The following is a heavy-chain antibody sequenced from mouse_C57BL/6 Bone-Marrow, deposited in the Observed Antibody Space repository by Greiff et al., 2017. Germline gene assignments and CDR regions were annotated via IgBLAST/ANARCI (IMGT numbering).Heavy chain of an antibody. J-gene: IGHJ1*03. D-gene: IGHD1-1*01. V-gene: IGHV5-9-1*02. CDR2: ISSGGDYI. Sequence: EVMLVESGEGLVQPGGSLKLSCAASGFTFSSYAMSLVRQTPETRLEWVAYISSGGDYIYYADTVKGRFTISSDNARNTLYLQMSSLKSEDTAMYYCTRDEDYYGSSYYWYFDVWGTGTTVTVSS. CDR1: GFTFSSYA. CDR3: TRDEDYYGSSYYWYFDV.